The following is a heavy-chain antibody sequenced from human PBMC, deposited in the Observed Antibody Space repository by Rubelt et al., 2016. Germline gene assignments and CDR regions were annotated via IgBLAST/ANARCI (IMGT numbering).Heavy chain of an antibody. D-gene: IGHD2-15*01. CDR1: GGTFSSYA. J-gene: IGHJ5*02. CDR2: IITIFGTA. Sequence: QVQLVQSGAEVKKPGSSVKVSCKASGGTFSSYAISWVRQAPGQGLEWMGGIITIFGTANCAQNFEGRGTITADKSTSTAYMELSSLRTEDTAVYYCARSLVVAAKIENWFDPWGQGTLVTVSS. CDR3: ARSLVVAAKIENWFDP. V-gene: IGHV1-69*06.